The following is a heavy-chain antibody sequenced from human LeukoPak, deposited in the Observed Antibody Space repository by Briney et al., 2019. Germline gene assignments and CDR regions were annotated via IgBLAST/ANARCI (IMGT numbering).Heavy chain of an antibody. Sequence: GGSLRLSCAASGFTFSSYAMHWVRQAPGKGLEWVAVISYDGSNKYYADSAKGRFTISRDNSKNTLYLQMNSLRAEDTAVYYCAGGDYWGQGTLVTVSS. CDR3: AGGDY. V-gene: IGHV3-30-3*01. CDR2: ISYDGSNK. CDR1: GFTFSSYA. D-gene: IGHD3-16*01. J-gene: IGHJ4*02.